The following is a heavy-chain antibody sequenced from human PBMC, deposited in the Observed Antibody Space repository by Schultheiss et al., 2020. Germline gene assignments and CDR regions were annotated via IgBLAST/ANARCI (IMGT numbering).Heavy chain of an antibody. D-gene: IGHD6-13*01. V-gene: IGHV4-34*01. CDR3: ARYRRYSSSWHYYYGMDV. CDR2: INHSGST. CDR1: GGSFSGYY. J-gene: IGHJ6*02. Sequence: SQTLSLTFAVYGGSFSGYYWSWIRQPPGKGLEWIGEINHSGSTNYNPTLKSRVTISVDTSKNQFSLKLSSVTAADTAVYYCARYRRYSSSWHYYYGMDVWGQGTTVTVSS.